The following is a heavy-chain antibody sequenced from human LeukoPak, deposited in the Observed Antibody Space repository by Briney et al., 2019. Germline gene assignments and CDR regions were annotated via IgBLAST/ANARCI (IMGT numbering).Heavy chain of an antibody. D-gene: IGHD5-18*01. CDR2: ISSSSNTI. J-gene: IGHJ4*02. Sequence: GGSLRLSCAASGFTFSSYSMNWVRQAPGKGLEWVAYISSSSNTIDSADSVKGRFTISRDNAKNSLYLQMNSLRAEDTAVYYCARARGYSYGYSDYWGQGPLVTVSS. V-gene: IGHV3-48*01. CDR3: ARARGYSYGYSDY. CDR1: GFTFSSYS.